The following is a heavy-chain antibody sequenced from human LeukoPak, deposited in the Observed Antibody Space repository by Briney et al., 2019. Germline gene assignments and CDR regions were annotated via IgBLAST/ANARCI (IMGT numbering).Heavy chain of an antibody. CDR1: GYTFLRYG. CDR3: ARVAPYYDIWTGFSPEYYFDY. V-gene: IGHV1-18*01. J-gene: IGHJ4*02. D-gene: IGHD3-9*01. Sequence: SVKLSCKASGYTFLRYGINWVRQAPGQGLEWMGWISVYNGNTNYAQKLQGRVTMTTDTSSSTAYMELRSLRSDDTAVYYCARVAPYYDIWTGFSPEYYFDYWGQGTLVTVSS. CDR2: ISVYNGNT.